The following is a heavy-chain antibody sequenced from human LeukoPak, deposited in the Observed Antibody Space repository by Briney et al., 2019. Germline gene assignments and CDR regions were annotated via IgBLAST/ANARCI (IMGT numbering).Heavy chain of an antibody. CDR3: ARLYYYGSGSYDYGMDV. CDR2: IYHGGNT. Sequence: PSETLSLTCTVSGGSISSSSYYWGWIRQPPGKGLEWIGSIYHGGNTYYNPSLKSRVTISVDTSKNQFSLKVSSVTAADTAVYYCARLYYYGSGSYDYGMDVWGQGTTVTVSS. V-gene: IGHV4-39*01. CDR1: GGSISSSSYY. D-gene: IGHD3-10*01. J-gene: IGHJ6*02.